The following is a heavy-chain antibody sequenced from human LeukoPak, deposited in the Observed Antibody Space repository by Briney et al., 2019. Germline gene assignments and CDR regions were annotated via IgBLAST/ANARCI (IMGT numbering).Heavy chain of an antibody. V-gene: IGHV1-69-2*01. J-gene: IGHJ4*02. Sequence: ASVKVSCKVSGYTFTDYYMHWVQQAPGKGLEWMGLVDPEDGETVYAEKIQGRVTITADTSTDTAYMELSSLRSEDTAVYYCATRDSSSPIDYWGQGTLVTVSS. CDR3: ATRDSSSPIDY. CDR2: VDPEDGET. D-gene: IGHD6-13*01. CDR1: GYTFTDYY.